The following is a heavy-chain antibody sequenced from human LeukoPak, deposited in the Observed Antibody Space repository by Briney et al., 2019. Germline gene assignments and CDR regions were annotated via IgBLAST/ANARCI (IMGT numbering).Heavy chain of an antibody. CDR2: IYYSGST. V-gene: IGHV4-59*01. CDR1: GGSISSYY. D-gene: IGHD6-19*01. CDR3: ASWGTSSGWSGDAFDI. Sequence: PLETLSLTCTVSGGSISSYYWSWIRQPPGKGLEWIGYIYYSGSTNYNPSLKSRVTISVDTSKNQFSLKLSSVTAADTAVYYCASWGTSSGWSGDAFDIWGQGTMVTVSS. J-gene: IGHJ3*02.